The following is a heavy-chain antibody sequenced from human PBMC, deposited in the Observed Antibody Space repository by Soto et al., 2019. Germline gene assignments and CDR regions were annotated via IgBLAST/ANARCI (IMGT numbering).Heavy chain of an antibody. D-gene: IGHD3-9*01. Sequence: QVQLQQWGAGLLKPSETLSLTCAVYGGSFSGYYWSWIRQPPGKGLEWIGEINHSGSTNYNPSLKSRVTISVDTSKNQFSLKLSSVTAADTAVYYCARGPYYDILTGSHSDNWFDPWGQGTLVTVSS. V-gene: IGHV4-34*01. CDR2: INHSGST. CDR3: ARGPYYDILTGSHSDNWFDP. CDR1: GGSFSGYY. J-gene: IGHJ5*02.